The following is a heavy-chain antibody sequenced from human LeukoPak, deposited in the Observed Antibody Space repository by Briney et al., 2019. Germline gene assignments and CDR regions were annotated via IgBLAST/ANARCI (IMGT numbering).Heavy chain of an antibody. J-gene: IGHJ6*03. CDR1: GFTFSNYG. CDR3: AKDLYSYVEYYYYYYMDV. D-gene: IGHD5-18*01. V-gene: IGHV3-23*01. Sequence: GGTLRLSCAASGFTFSNYGMTWVRQAPGKGLEWVSSISGSAATISYADSVKGQFTISRDNSKNTLSLQMNSLRAEDTAVYYCAKDLYSYVEYYYYYYMDVWGKGTTVTVSS. CDR2: ISGSAATI.